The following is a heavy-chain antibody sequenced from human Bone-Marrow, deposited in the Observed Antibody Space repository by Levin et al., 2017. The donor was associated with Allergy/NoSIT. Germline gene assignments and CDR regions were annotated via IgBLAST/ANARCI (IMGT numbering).Heavy chain of an antibody. CDR2: IYHSGNS. D-gene: IGHD2-15*01. Sequence: SETLSLTCAVSGDSISSGGYSWSWIRQPPGKGLEYIGYIYHSGNSYYNPSLRSRVTLSVDRSKNQFSLKLNSVTAADTALYYCARLTTRGGTVWFDPWGQGTLVTVSS. V-gene: IGHV4-30-2*01. J-gene: IGHJ5*02. CDR1: GDSISSGGYS. CDR3: ARLTTRGGTVWFDP.